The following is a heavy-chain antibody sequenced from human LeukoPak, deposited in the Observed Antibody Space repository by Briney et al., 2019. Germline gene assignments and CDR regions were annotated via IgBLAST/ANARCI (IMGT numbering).Heavy chain of an antibody. CDR3: AKVATDWYFDL. J-gene: IGHJ2*01. D-gene: IGHD5-12*01. Sequence: GRSLRLSCAASGFTFDDYAMHWVRQAPGKGLEWVSGISWNSGSIGYADSVKGRFTISRDNAKNSLYLQMNSLRAEDTALYYCAKVATDWYFDLWGRGTLVTVSS. CDR2: ISWNSGSI. CDR1: GFTFDDYA. V-gene: IGHV3-9*01.